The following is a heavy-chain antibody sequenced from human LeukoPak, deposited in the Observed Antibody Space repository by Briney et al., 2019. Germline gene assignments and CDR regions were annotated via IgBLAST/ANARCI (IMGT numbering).Heavy chain of an antibody. CDR3: AKFTRSSRTCL. Sequence: GGSLRLSCAASGFTFSSYWMSWVRQPPGKGLEWVANINQDGSAKNNLDSVRGRFTISRENAKNSLYLQMNSLRAEDTAADYCAKFTRSSRTCLWGQGILVTVYS. J-gene: IGHJ4*02. CDR2: INQDGSAK. V-gene: IGHV3-7*01. CDR1: GFTFSSYW. D-gene: IGHD2-2*01.